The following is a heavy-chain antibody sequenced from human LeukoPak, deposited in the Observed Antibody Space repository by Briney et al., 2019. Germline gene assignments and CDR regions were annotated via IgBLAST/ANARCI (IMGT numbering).Heavy chain of an antibody. J-gene: IGHJ4*02. Sequence: PGGSLRLSCAASGFTFRDYYMSWIRQAPGKGLEWLSYISSSTNTIYYADSVKGRFTISRDNAKNSLYLQMNSLRAEDTALYYCARRVPSQVITDYFDYWGQGTLVTVSS. D-gene: IGHD3-16*01. CDR1: GFTFRDYY. CDR2: ISSSTNTI. CDR3: ARRVPSQVITDYFDY. V-gene: IGHV3-11*01.